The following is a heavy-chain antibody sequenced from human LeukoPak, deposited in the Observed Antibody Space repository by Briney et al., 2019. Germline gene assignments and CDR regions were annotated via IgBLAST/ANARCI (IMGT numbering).Heavy chain of an antibody. V-gene: IGHV4-34*01. CDR2: INHSGST. CDR1: GGSFSGYY. D-gene: IGHD3-22*01. J-gene: IGHJ4*02. CDR3: ARQSTYYYDSSGYLHY. Sequence: PSETLSLTCAVYGGSFSGYYWSWIRQPPGKGLEWIGEINHSGSTNYNPSLKSRVTISVDTSKNQFSLKLSSVTAADTAVYYCARQSTYYYDSSGYLHYWGQGTLVTVSS.